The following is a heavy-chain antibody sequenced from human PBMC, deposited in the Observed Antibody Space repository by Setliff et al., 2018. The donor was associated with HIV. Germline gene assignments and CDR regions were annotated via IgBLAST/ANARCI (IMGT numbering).Heavy chain of an antibody. J-gene: IGHJ3*02. CDR1: GYTFTSYY. V-gene: IGHV1-2*06. CDR3: ATKPHCTNGVCLDAFDI. D-gene: IGHD2-8*01. CDR2: INPNSGGT. Sequence: ASVKVSCKSSGYTFTSYYMHWVRQAPGQGLEWMGRINPNSGGTNYAQKFQGRVTMTRDTSISTAYMELRILRSDDTAVYYCATKPHCTNGVCLDAFDIWGQVTKVTVSS.